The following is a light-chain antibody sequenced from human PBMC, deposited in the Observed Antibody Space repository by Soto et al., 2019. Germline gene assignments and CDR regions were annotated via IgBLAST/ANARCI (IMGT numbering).Light chain of an antibody. J-gene: IGLJ1*01. CDR3: SSYKDRSNYV. Sequence: QSVLAQPASVSGSPGQSITISCTGTSSDLAIYNYVSWYQQQPGKAPKLMIYQVTNRPSGVSNRFSGSRSGNTASLTISRLQDEEQPESSRSSYKDRSNYVFGTGTKVTV. V-gene: IGLV2-14*01. CDR2: QVT. CDR1: SSDLAIYNY.